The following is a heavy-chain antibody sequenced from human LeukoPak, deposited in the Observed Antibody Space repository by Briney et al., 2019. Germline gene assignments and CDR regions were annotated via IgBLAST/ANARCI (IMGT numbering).Heavy chain of an antibody. CDR2: ISAYNGNT. CDR3: ARGRFRWELEIRDFDY. CDR1: GYTFTSYG. V-gene: IGHV1-18*01. Sequence: GASVKVSCKASGYTFTSYGISWVRQAPGQGLEWMGWISAYNGNTNYAQTFQGRVTMTRNTSISTAYMELSSLRSEDTAVYYCARGRFRWELEIRDFDYWGQGTLVTVSS. J-gene: IGHJ4*02. D-gene: IGHD1-26*01.